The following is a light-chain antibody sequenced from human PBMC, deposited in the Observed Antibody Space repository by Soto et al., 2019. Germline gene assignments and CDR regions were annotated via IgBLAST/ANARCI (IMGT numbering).Light chain of an antibody. CDR2: SNN. Sequence: QSVLTQPPSASGTPGQRVTISCSGSSSNIGSNTVNWYQQLPGTAPKLLIYSNNQRPSGVPDRFSGSKSGTSASLAISGLQSEDEADFYCAPWDDRLHLVFGGGTKLTVL. V-gene: IGLV1-44*01. J-gene: IGLJ2*01. CDR1: SSNIGSNT. CDR3: APWDDRLHLV.